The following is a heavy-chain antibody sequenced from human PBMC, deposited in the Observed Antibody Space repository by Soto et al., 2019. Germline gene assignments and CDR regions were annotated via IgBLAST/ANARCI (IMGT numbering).Heavy chain of an antibody. CDR1: GFTFSSYE. V-gene: IGHV3-48*03. J-gene: IGHJ6*02. D-gene: IGHD3-3*01. Sequence: QPGGSLRLSCAASGFTFSSYEMNWVRQAPGQGLEWVSYISDSGGTVYYADSVKGRFTVSRDNAQNSVYLQMNSLRTEDTAVYYCARDLLHYDFWSGYSAYSYYGMDVWGPGTTVTVSS. CDR3: ARDLLHYDFWSGYSAYSYYGMDV. CDR2: ISDSGGTV.